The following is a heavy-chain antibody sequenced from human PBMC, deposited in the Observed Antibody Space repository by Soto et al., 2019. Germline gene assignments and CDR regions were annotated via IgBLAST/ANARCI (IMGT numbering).Heavy chain of an antibody. CDR2: FYYSGST. J-gene: IGHJ6*02. CDR1: GGSISSGPYS. CDR3: ARLGGYCSSTSCYGPYTMDV. V-gene: IGHV4-39*01. D-gene: IGHD2-2*01. Sequence: SETLSLTCTVSGGSISSGPYSWGWIRQPPGKGLEWIGTFYYSGSTNYNPSLESRVTISVDTSRNQFSLKVSSVTAADTAVYYCARLGGYCSSTSCYGPYTMDVWGQGTTVTVSS.